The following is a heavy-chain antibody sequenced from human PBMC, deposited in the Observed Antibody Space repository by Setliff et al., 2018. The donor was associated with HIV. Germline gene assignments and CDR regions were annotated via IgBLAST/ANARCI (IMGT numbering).Heavy chain of an antibody. Sequence: PGGSLRLSCAASGFTFSSYWMTWVRQAPGKGLEWVANINQDGSEQNFVDSVTGRFTISRDNAKNSLYLRMNSLRAEDTAIYYCAKDYSRYTWNYFDYWGQGTLVTVSS. D-gene: IGHD1-20*01. V-gene: IGHV3-7*03. CDR2: INQDGSEQ. J-gene: IGHJ4*02. CDR1: GFTFSSYW. CDR3: AKDYSRYTWNYFDY.